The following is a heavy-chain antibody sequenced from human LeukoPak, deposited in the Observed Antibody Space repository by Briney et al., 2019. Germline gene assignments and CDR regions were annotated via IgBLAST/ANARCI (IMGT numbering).Heavy chain of an antibody. V-gene: IGHV3-30*04. CDR3: AREFSSSRYFQH. Sequence: GGSLRLSCAASGFTFSSYAMHWVRQAPGKGLEWVAVISYDGSNKYYADSVKGRFTISRDNSKNTLYLRMNSLRAENTAVYYCAREFSSSRYFQHWGQGTLVTVSS. CDR2: ISYDGSNK. CDR1: GFTFSSYA. J-gene: IGHJ1*01. D-gene: IGHD6-13*01.